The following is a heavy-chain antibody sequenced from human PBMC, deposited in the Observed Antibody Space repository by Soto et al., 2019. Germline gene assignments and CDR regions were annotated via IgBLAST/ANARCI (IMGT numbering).Heavy chain of an antibody. CDR2: FDPEDGET. CDR1: GYTLTDLS. J-gene: IGHJ4*02. V-gene: IGHV1-24*01. Sequence: SVKVSCKVSGYTLTDLSMHWVRQAPGKGLEWMGGFDPEDGETIHAQKFQGRVTMTEDTSTETAYMELSSLRSEDTAVYYCAAPLWSKYNYDYWGQGTLVTVSS. CDR3: AAPLWSKYNYDY. D-gene: IGHD3-10*01.